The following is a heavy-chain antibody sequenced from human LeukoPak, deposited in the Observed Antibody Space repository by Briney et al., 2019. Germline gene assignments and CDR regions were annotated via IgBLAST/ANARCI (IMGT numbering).Heavy chain of an antibody. CDR2: IHYDGRT. J-gene: IGHJ4*02. Sequence: KPSETLSLTCTVSGASMSGQHWSWIRQAPGKGLEWIAWIHYDGRTNYNPSLKSRLSLSVDTSTNQFSLSLNSVTAADTAVYFCARHLKGGTHPLDNWGPGIRVIVSP. CDR3: ARHLKGGTHPLDN. V-gene: IGHV4-59*08. CDR1: GASMSGQH.